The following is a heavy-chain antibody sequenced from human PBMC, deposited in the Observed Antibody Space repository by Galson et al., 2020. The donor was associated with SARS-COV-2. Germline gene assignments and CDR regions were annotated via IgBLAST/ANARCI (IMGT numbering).Heavy chain of an antibody. Sequence: SETLSLTCTVSGGTISSYYWSWIRQPPGKGLEWIGYIYYSGSTNYNPSLKSRVTISVDTSKNQFSLKLSSVTAADTAVYYCARGAPYQLLYSYFDYWGQGTLVTVSS. D-gene: IGHD2-2*02. CDR2: IYYSGST. CDR3: ARGAPYQLLYSYFDY. V-gene: IGHV4-59*01. CDR1: GGTISSYY. J-gene: IGHJ4*02.